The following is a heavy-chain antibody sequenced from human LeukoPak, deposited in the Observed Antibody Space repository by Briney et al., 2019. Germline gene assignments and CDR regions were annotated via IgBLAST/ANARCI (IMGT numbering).Heavy chain of an antibody. CDR3: ARVQGGGYWTADS. V-gene: IGHV3-30*02. D-gene: IGHD2-8*02. Sequence: PRGTLRLSCGASGVAFSSYGMHWVRQAPGKGLEWVAFIRYDGSNKYYADSVKGRFTISRDNSKNTLFLQMNSLRDEDTAMYYCARVQGGGYWTADSWGQGTLVTVSS. J-gene: IGHJ4*02. CDR2: IRYDGSNK. CDR1: GVAFSSYG.